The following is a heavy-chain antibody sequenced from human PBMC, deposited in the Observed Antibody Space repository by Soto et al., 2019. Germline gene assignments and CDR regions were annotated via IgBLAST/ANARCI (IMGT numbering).Heavy chain of an antibody. V-gene: IGHV3-15*01. D-gene: IGHD3-3*01. CDR3: TTEYDFWSGYLDV. CDR1: GFTFSNAW. CDR2: IKSKTDGGTT. Sequence: PGGSLRLSCAASGFTFSNAWMTWVRQAPGKGLEWVGRIKSKTDGGTTDYAAPVKGRFTMSRDDSKNTLHLQMNSLKTEDTAVYYCTTEYDFWSGYLDVWGQGTTVTVSS. J-gene: IGHJ6*02.